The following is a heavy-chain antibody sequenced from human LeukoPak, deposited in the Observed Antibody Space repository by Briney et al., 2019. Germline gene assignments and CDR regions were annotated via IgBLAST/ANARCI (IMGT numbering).Heavy chain of an antibody. V-gene: IGHV3-7*03. CDR2: MKQDGSEE. Sequence: GGSLRLSCAASGFTFRNYWMGWVRQAPGKGLERVANMKQDGSEEYYVDSVKGRFTISRDNAKNSLHLQMNSLRAEDTAVYYCARDKSVGATPFDFWGQGTLVTVSS. D-gene: IGHD1-26*01. CDR3: ARDKSVGATPFDF. CDR1: GFTFRNYW. J-gene: IGHJ4*02.